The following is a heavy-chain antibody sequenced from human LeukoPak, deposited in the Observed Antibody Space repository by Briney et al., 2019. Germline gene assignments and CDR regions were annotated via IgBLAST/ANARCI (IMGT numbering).Heavy chain of an antibody. J-gene: IGHJ6*03. CDR3: AKVMPPGRIRFYSYYMDV. CDR1: GFTFDNYA. V-gene: IGHV3-23*01. CDR2: ISGSGTST. D-gene: IGHD2-15*01. Sequence: GGSLRLSCAASGFTFDNYAMSWVRQDPGKGLEWVSTISGSGTSTYYADSVKGRSTISRDKSKNTLSLQMNGLRVEDTAVYYCAKVMPPGRIRFYSYYMDVWGKGTTVTVS.